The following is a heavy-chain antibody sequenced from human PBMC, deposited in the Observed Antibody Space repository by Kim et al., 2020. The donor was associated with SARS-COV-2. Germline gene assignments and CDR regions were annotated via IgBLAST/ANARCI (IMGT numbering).Heavy chain of an antibody. CDR1: GFTVSSNF. CDR2: IYSGGNT. CDR3: ARAGGGYYGSGNNDC. V-gene: IGHV3-53*01. D-gene: IGHD3-10*01. J-gene: IGHJ4*02. Sequence: GGSLRLSCAASGFTVSSNFMNWVRQAPGRGLEWVSTIYSGGNTYYADSVKGRFTISRDDSKNTVYLQMDSLRPEDTAVYYCARAGGGYYGSGNNDCWGQGTPVTVSS.